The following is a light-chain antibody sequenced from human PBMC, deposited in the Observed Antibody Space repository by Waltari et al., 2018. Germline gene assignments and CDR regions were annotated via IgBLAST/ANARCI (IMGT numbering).Light chain of an antibody. V-gene: IGLV2-14*03. J-gene: IGLJ3*02. CDR3: SSYTSSSTLV. CDR2: DVS. CDR1: SSDVGGYNY. Sequence: QSALTQPAPVSGSPGQSITISCTGTSSDVGGYNYVSWYQQHPGKAPKLMIYDVSNRPSGVSNRFSGSKSGNTASLTISGPQAEDEADYYCSSYTSSSTLVFGGGTKLTVL.